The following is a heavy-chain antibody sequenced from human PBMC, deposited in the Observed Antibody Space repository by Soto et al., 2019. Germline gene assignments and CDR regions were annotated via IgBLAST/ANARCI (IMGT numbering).Heavy chain of an antibody. J-gene: IGHJ4*02. V-gene: IGHV3-33*01. Sequence: QVQLVESGGGVVQPGRSLRLSCAASGFSFSSYGMHWVRQAPGKGLEWVAVIGDDGSKRNYEDSVTGRFTISRDNSNNALSLHMNSLRVEDTAVYFCARSSGLSIDYCGRGTLVTVSS. D-gene: IGHD6-19*01. CDR2: IGDDGSKR. CDR3: ARSSGLSIDY. CDR1: GFSFSSYG.